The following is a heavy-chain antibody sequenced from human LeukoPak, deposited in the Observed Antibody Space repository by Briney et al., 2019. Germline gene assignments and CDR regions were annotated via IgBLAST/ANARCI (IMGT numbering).Heavy chain of an antibody. CDR3: ARDISGYSSGWYGYYFDY. Sequence: SETLSLTCAVYGGSFSGYYWSWIRQPPGKGLEWIGEINHSGSTNYNPSLKSRVTVSVDTSKNQFSLKLSSVTAADTAVYYCARDISGYSSGWYGYYFDYWGQGTLVTVSS. V-gene: IGHV4-34*01. D-gene: IGHD6-19*01. CDR1: GGSFSGYY. CDR2: INHSGST. J-gene: IGHJ4*02.